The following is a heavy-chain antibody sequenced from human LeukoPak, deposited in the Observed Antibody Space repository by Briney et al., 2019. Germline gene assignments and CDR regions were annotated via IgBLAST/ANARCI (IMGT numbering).Heavy chain of an antibody. CDR1: GFTFRSYA. Sequence: GGSLRLSCVASGFTFRSYAMSWVRQAPGKGLEWVSAISGSGGSTYYADSVKGRFTFSRDNSKNALYLQMNSLRAEDTAVCYCAKDHYYGSGSFDYWGQGTLVTVSS. V-gene: IGHV3-23*01. CDR2: ISGSGGST. D-gene: IGHD3-10*01. CDR3: AKDHYYGSGSFDY. J-gene: IGHJ4*02.